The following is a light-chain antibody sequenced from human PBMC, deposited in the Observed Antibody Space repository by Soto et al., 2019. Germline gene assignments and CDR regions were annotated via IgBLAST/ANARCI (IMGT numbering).Light chain of an antibody. CDR2: EVS. Sequence: QSALTQPPSVSGSPGQSITISCTGTSSDVGSHNLVSWYQQHPGQAPKLMIYEVSKRPLGVSARFSASKSGNTASLTISGLQAEDEADYYCCSYGGSRAVFGGGTQLTVL. CDR3: CSYGGSRAV. V-gene: IGLV2-23*02. CDR1: SSDVGSHNL. J-gene: IGLJ7*01.